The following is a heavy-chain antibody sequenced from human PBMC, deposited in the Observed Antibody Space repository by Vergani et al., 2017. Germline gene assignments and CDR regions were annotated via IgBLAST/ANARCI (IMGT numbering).Heavy chain of an antibody. CDR3: AREVGYSYGEGWFDP. CDR1: GGSISSYY. J-gene: IGHJ5*02. V-gene: IGHV4-59*01. Sequence: QVQLQESGPGLVKPSETLSLTCTVSGGSISSYYWSWIRQPPGKGLEWFGYIYYSGSTNYNPSLKSRVTISVDTSKNQFSLKLSSVTAADTAVYYCAREVGYSYGEGWFDPWGQGTLVTVSS. CDR2: IYYSGST. D-gene: IGHD5-18*01.